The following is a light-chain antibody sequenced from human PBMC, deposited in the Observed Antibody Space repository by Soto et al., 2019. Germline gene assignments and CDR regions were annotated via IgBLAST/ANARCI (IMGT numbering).Light chain of an antibody. CDR3: QQYIYWPWT. V-gene: IGKV3-15*01. CDR1: QSVSST. J-gene: IGKJ1*01. Sequence: EIAMTQSPATLSVSPGERATLSCRASQSVSSTLAWYQQKPGQAPRLLIYGASTRATGIPARFSGSGSGTEFTLTISSLQSEDVAVYYCQQYIYWPWTFGQGTKVDIK. CDR2: GAS.